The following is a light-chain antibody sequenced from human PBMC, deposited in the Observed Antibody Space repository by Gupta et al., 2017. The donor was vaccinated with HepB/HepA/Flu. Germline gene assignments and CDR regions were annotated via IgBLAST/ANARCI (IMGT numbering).Light chain of an antibody. CDR1: QSLLHGNGHNY. J-gene: IGKJ2*03. Sequence: DIVLTQFPLSLPVTPGEPASISCRSSQSLLHGNGHNYLDWYLQRPGQSPQLLIYLGSNRASGVTDRFSGSGSGTDFTLKISRVEAEDVGVYYCMQALQTPPYSFGQGTKLEIK. CDR3: MQALQTPPYS. CDR2: LGS. V-gene: IGKV2-28*01.